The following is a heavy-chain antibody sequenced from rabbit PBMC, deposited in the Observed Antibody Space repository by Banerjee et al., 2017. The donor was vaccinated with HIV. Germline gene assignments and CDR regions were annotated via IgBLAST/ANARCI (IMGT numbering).Heavy chain of an antibody. CDR1: GFSFSSDYD. Sequence: QSLEESGGDLVKPGASLTLTCTASGFSFSSDYDMCWVRQAPGKGLEWIACIYTGIGSTDYATWAKGRFTISKTSSTTVTLQMTSLTAADTATYFCARDHSYYDHGKFDLWGQGTLVTVS. V-gene: IGHV1S40*01. D-gene: IGHD2-1*01. J-gene: IGHJ3*01. CDR3: ARDHSYYDHGKFDL. CDR2: IYTGIGST.